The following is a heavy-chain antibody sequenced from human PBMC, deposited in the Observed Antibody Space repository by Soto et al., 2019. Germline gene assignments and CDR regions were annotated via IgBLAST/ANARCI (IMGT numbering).Heavy chain of an antibody. D-gene: IGHD1-26*01. V-gene: IGHV1-18*01. CDR2: ISAYNGNT. CDR3: ARDDSWDYYDY. CDR1: GYTFTSYG. Sequence: AAVKVSCKACGYTFTSYGISWVRQAPGQGLEWMGWISAYNGNTNYAQRLQGRVTMTTDTSTSTAYMELRSLRSDDTAVYYCARDDSWDYYDYWGPGTLVTVSS. J-gene: IGHJ4*02.